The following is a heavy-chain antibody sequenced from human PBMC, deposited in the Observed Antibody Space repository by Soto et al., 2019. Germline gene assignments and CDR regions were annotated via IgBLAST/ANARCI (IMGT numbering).Heavy chain of an antibody. CDR2: INSDGSST. CDR3: ARGGSYYFDGYYGMDV. J-gene: IGHJ6*02. D-gene: IGHD1-26*01. V-gene: IGHV3-74*01. Sequence: GGSLRLSCAASGFTFSSYWMHWVRQAPGKGLVWVSRINSDGSSTSYADSVKGRFTISRDNAKNTLYPQMNSLRAEDTAVYYCARGGSYYFDGYYGMDVWGQGTTVTVSS. CDR1: GFTFSSYW.